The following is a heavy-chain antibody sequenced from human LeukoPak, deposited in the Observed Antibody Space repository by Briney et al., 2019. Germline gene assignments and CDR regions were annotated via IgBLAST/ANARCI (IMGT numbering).Heavy chain of an antibody. CDR1: GFTFSSYE. D-gene: IGHD3-10*01. Sequence: GGSLRLSCAASGFTFSSYEMNWVRQAPGKGLEWVSYISSSGSTIYYADSVKGRFAIPRDNAKNSLYLQMNSLRAEDTAVYYCARGFGELLWPNYYYYGMDVWGKGTTVTVSS. J-gene: IGHJ6*04. CDR2: ISSSGSTI. V-gene: IGHV3-48*03. CDR3: ARGFGELLWPNYYYYGMDV.